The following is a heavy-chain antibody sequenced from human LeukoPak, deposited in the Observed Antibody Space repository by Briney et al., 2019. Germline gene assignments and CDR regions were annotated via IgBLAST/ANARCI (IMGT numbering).Heavy chain of an antibody. CDR2: ISGSGGST. V-gene: IGHV3-23*01. CDR3: AKHRELRTYYFDY. Sequence: GGSLRLSCAASGFTLSSSAMSWVRQAPGKGLEWVSAISGSGGSTYYADSVKGRFTISRDNFKNTLYLQMNSLRAEDTAVYYCAKHRELRTYYFDYWGQGTLVTVSS. CDR1: GFTLSSSA. J-gene: IGHJ4*02. D-gene: IGHD1-26*01.